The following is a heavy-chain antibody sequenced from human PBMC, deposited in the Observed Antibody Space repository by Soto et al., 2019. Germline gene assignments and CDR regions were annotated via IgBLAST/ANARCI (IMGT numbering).Heavy chain of an antibody. CDR1: GFSFSSSW. CDR3: ASFSLFYFDSSAYYFDY. D-gene: IGHD3-22*01. J-gene: IGHJ4*02. V-gene: IGHV3-74*01. Sequence: GGSLRLSCAASGFSFSSSWMHWVRQAPGKGLVWVSRVNSDGTGTSYADSVKGRFTISRDNAKNTLYLQMNSLRAEDTAVYYCASFSLFYFDSSAYYFDYWGQGALVTVSS. CDR2: VNSDGTGT.